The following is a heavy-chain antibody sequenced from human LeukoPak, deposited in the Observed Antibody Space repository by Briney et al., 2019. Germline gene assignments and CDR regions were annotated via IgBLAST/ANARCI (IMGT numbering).Heavy chain of an antibody. CDR3: AKTGGATNFGPLDS. CDR2: LRNSGSTP. V-gene: IGHV3-23*01. J-gene: IGHJ4*02. CDR1: GFTFSNYA. Sequence: GGSLRLSCIASGFTFSNYAMTWVRQAPGKGLEWVSALRNSGSTPYYADSVKGRFTISRGNSQNILYLQMNILRAEDTAVYYCAKTGGATNFGPLDSWGQGTLVFVSS. D-gene: IGHD1-26*01.